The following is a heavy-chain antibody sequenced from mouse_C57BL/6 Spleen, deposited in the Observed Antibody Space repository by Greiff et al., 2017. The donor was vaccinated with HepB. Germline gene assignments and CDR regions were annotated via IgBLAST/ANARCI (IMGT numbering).Heavy chain of an antibody. CDR3: AREGLYPLAY. CDR2: INPNNGGT. CDR1: GYTFTDYY. V-gene: IGHV1-26*01. Sequence: VQLQQSGPELVKPGASVKISCKASGYTFTDYYMNWVKQSHGKSLEWIGDINPNNGGTSYNQKFKGKATLTVDKSSSTAYMELRSLTSEDSAVYYCAREGLYPLAYWGQGTLVTVSA. J-gene: IGHJ3*01. D-gene: IGHD3-1*01.